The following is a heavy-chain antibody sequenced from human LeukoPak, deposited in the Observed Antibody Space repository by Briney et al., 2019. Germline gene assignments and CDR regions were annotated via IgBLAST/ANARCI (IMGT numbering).Heavy chain of an antibody. CDR1: GGSISSGSYY. V-gene: IGHV4-61*02. J-gene: IGHJ5*02. Sequence: SQTLSLTRTVSGGSISSGSYYWSWIRHPAGKGLVWIGRIYTSGSTNYNPSLTSRVTISVDTSKNQFSLKLSSVTAADTAVYYCARALVVPAATNWFDPWGQGTLVTVSS. D-gene: IGHD2-2*01. CDR3: ARALVVPAATNWFDP. CDR2: IYTSGST.